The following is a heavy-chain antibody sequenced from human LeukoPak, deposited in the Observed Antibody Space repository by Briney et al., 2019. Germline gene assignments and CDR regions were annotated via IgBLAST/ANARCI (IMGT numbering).Heavy chain of an antibody. CDR2: INHSGST. CDR3: AREKVGLRRGYYFDY. V-gene: IGHV4-34*01. Sequence: SETLSLTCTVSGGSISNYYWSWIRQPPGKGLEWIGEINHSGSTNYNPSLKSRVTISVDTSKNQFSLKVSSVTAADTAVYYCAREKVGLRRGYYFDYWRQGTLVTVSS. D-gene: IGHD1-26*01. CDR1: GGSISNYY. J-gene: IGHJ4*02.